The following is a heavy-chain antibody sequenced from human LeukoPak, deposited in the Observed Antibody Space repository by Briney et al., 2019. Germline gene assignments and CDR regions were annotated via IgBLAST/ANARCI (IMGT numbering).Heavy chain of an antibody. CDR1: GYSFINYW. CDR3: ARYVGHAPGDYYYYGMDV. Sequence: GESLKISCKGFGYSFINYWIGWVRQMPGKGLECMGIIYPGDSKTRYSPSFQGQVTISADKSIRTAYLQWSSLKASDTAMYYCARYVGHAPGDYYYYGMDVWGQGTTVTVSS. CDR2: IYPGDSKT. J-gene: IGHJ6*02. D-gene: IGHD3-10*02. V-gene: IGHV5-51*01.